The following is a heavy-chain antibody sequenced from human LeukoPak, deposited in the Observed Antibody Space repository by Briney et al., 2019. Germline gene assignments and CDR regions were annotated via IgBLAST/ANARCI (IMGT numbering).Heavy chain of an antibody. Sequence: GGSLRLSCAVSGFTYSTYWMHWVRQAPGKGLVWVSRINTDGSLTNYADSVKGRFTISRDNAKNTLYLQMNGLRAEDTAVYYCARIIVGATGIDYWGQGTLVTVSS. CDR3: ARIIVGATGIDY. CDR1: GFTYSTYW. CDR2: INTDGSLT. J-gene: IGHJ4*02. D-gene: IGHD1-26*01. V-gene: IGHV3-74*01.